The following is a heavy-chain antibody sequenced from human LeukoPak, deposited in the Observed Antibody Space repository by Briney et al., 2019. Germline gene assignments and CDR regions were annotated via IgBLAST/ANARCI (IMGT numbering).Heavy chain of an antibody. J-gene: IGHJ6*02. CDR3: ARDQAHGSGSYSLWYYYYGMDV. CDR1: GFTFSDYY. Sequence: EGSLRLSCAASGFTFSDYYMSWIRQAPGKGLEWVSYISSSGSTIYYADSVKGRFTISRDNAKNSLYLQMNSLRAEDTAVYYCARDQAHGSGSYSLWYYYYGMDVWGQGTTVTVSS. CDR2: ISSSGSTI. D-gene: IGHD3-10*01. V-gene: IGHV3-11*01.